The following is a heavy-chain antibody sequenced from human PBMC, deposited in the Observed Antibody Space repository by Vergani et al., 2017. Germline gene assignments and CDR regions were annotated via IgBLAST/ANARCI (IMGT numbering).Heavy chain of an antibody. Sequence: QVQLQQWGAGLLKPSETLSLTCAVYGGSFSGYYWGWIRQPPGKGLEWFGEINHSGSTNYNPSLKSRVTIAVDTSKNQFSLELSSVTAADTAVYYCARGNKDTAMVKDYYYYLDVWGK. V-gene: IGHV4-34*01. CDR3: ARGNKDTAMVKDYYYYLDV. J-gene: IGHJ6*03. D-gene: IGHD5-18*01. CDR1: GGSFSGYY. CDR2: INHSGST.